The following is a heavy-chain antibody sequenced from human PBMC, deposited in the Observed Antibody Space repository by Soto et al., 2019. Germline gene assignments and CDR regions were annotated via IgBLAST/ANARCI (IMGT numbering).Heavy chain of an antibody. Sequence: GESLKISCKGSGYSFTSYWIGWVRQMPGKGLEWMGIIYPGDSDTRYSPSVQGQVTISAAKSISTAYLQWSSLKASDTAMYYCARHRGYKLNGGRYYYYGMDVWGQGTTVTVSS. D-gene: IGHD7-27*01. CDR1: GYSFTSYW. J-gene: IGHJ6*02. V-gene: IGHV5-51*01. CDR3: ARHRGYKLNGGRYYYYGMDV. CDR2: IYPGDSDT.